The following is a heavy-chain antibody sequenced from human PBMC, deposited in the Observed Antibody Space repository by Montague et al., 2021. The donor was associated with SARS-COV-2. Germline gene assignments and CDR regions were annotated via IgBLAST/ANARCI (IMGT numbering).Heavy chain of an antibody. CDR3: ARGKSGITMIVVAILGVEFYFDN. Sequence: SETLSLTCAVYGGSFSDSHWSWLRQPPGKGLEWIGEINQSGSAKYNPSLKSQVTISVDTSKNQFSLKLSPLTAADTAVYYCARGKSGITMIVVAILGVEFYFDNWGQGTLVTVSS. V-gene: IGHV4-34*01. CDR2: INQSGSA. D-gene: IGHD3-22*01. J-gene: IGHJ4*02. CDR1: GGSFSDSH.